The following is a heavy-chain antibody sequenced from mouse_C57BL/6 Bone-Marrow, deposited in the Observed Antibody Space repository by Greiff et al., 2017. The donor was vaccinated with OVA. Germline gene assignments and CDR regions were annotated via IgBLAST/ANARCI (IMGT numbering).Heavy chain of an antibody. CDR3: ARRYGDY. Sequence: EVQLVESGGGLVQPGGSLKLSCAASGFTFSDYYMYWVRQTPEKRLEWVAYISNGGGSTYYPDTVKGRFTISRDNAKNTLYLQMSRLKSEDTAMYYCARRYGDYWGQGTTLTVSS. CDR2: ISNGGGST. V-gene: IGHV5-12*01. D-gene: IGHD1-1*01. J-gene: IGHJ2*01. CDR1: GFTFSDYY.